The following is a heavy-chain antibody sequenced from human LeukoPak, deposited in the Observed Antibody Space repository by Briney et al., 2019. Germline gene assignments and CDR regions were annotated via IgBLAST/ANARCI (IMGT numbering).Heavy chain of an antibody. CDR2: ISYDGSNK. CDR3: AKDDAVVAATLDY. Sequence: GRSLRLSCAASGFTFSSYGMHWVRQAPGKGLEWVAVISYDGSNKYYADSVKGRFTISRDNSKNTLYLQMNSLRAEDTAVYYCAKDDAVVAATLDYWGQGTLVTVSS. V-gene: IGHV3-30*18. D-gene: IGHD2-15*01. J-gene: IGHJ4*02. CDR1: GFTFSSYG.